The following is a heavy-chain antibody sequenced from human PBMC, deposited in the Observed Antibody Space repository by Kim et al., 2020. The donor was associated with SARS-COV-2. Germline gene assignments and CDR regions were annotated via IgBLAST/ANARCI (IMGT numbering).Heavy chain of an antibody. CDR2: INPNSGGT. J-gene: IGHJ3*02. D-gene: IGHD3-10*01. CDR3: ARDRAFGLHDHDAFDI. CDR1: GYTFTGYY. V-gene: IGHV1-2*06. Sequence: ASVKVSCKASGYTFTGYYMHWVRQAPGQGLECMGRINPNSGGTNYAQKFQGRDTMTRDTSISTAYMELSRLRSDDTAVYYCARDRAFGLHDHDAFDIWGQGTMVTVSS.